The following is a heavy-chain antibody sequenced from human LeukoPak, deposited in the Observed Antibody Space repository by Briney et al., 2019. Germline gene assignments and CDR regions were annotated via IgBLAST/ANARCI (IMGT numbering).Heavy chain of an antibody. CDR1: GGSISSSSYY. J-gene: IGHJ6*02. V-gene: IGHV4-39*01. D-gene: IGHD6-13*01. Sequence: SETLSLTCTVSGGSISSSSYYWGWIRQPPGKGLEWIGNLSYSGSTYYNPSLRSRITISVDTSKNQFSLSLSSVTAADTAVYYCARHVHSSTWADYYGMDVWGQGTTVTVSS. CDR2: LSYSGST. CDR3: ARHVHSSTWADYYGMDV.